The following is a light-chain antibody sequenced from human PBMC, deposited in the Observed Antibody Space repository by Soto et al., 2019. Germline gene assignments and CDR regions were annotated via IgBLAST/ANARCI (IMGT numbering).Light chain of an antibody. Sequence: QSVLTQPRSVSGSPGQSVTISCTGTSSDVGRYNHVSWYQHHPGKAPKVTIYDVTERPSGVPDRFSGSKSGNTASLTISGLHAEDEADYYCCSFAASYTLVFGGGTKLTVL. CDR2: DVT. J-gene: IGLJ3*02. CDR3: CSFAASYTLV. V-gene: IGLV2-11*01. CDR1: SSDVGRYNH.